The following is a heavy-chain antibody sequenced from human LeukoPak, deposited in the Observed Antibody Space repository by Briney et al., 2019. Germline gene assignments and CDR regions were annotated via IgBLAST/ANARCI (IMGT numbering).Heavy chain of an antibody. Sequence: GGSLRLSCAASGFTFSSYWMHWVRQAPGKGLVWVSRINSDGSSTSYADSVKGRFTTSRDNAKNTLYLQMNSLRAEDTAVYYCARDGDYYDSSGYFDYWGQGTLVTVSS. CDR3: ARDGDYYDSSGYFDY. CDR2: INSDGSST. J-gene: IGHJ4*02. V-gene: IGHV3-74*01. CDR1: GFTFSSYW. D-gene: IGHD3-22*01.